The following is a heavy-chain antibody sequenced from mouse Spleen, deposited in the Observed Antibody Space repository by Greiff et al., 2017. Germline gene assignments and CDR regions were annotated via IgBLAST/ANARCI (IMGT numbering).Heavy chain of an antibody. CDR2: ISDGGSYT. J-gene: IGHJ4*01. CDR3: ARVYDYDGSYAMDY. Sequence: EVQLMESGGGLVKPGGSLKLSCAASGFTFSDYYMYWVRQTPEKRLEWVATISDGGSYTYYPDSVKGRFTISRDNAKNNLYLQMSSLKSEDTAMYYCARVYDYDGSYAMDYWGQGTSVTVSS. CDR1: GFTFSDYY. D-gene: IGHD2-4*01. V-gene: IGHV5-4*02.